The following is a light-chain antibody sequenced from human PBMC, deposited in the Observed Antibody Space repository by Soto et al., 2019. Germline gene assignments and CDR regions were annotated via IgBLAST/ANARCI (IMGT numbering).Light chain of an antibody. Sequence: QAVVTQSAPLFGVPGQSVTPSPPGNPKVFGNYNYVSCYQQHPGEVPKLIIFNVNNRPSGVSNRFSGSKSGNTASLTISGLQAEDEADYYCRSFTSSTTYVFGPGTKVTVL. CDR3: RSFTSSTTYV. J-gene: IGLJ1*01. CDR1: PKVFGNYNY. CDR2: NVN. V-gene: IGLV2-14*01.